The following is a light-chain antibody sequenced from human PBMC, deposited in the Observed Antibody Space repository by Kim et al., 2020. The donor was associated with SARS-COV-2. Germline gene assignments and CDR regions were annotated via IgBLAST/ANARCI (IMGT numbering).Light chain of an antibody. J-gene: IGKJ2*01. CDR1: QSISSW. CDR2: KTS. V-gene: IGKV1-5*03. Sequence: DIQMTQSPSTVSASVGVRVNITCRASQSISSWLAWYQHKPGKTPKVLIYKTSTLQTGVPSRFSGSGSGTEFTLTISCLQPDDFATYYCQQYDTYPYTFGQGTKLEI. CDR3: QQYDTYPYT.